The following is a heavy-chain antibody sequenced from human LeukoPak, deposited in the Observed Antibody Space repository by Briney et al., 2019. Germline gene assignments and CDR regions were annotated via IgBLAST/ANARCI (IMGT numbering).Heavy chain of an antibody. D-gene: IGHD4-17*01. Sequence: GGSLRLSCAASGFTFSSYAMSWVRQAPGKGLEWVSTISGSGGSTSYADSVKGRFTISRDNSKNTLYLQMNSLRAEDTAVYYCAKSGDSLYYYYGMDVWGQGTTVTVS. J-gene: IGHJ6*02. CDR2: ISGSGGST. CDR3: AKSGDSLYYYYGMDV. V-gene: IGHV3-23*01. CDR1: GFTFSSYA.